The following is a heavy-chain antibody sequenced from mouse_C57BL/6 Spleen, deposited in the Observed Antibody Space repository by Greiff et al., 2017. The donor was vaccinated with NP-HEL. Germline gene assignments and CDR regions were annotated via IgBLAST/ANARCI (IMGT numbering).Heavy chain of an antibody. D-gene: IGHD2-5*01. CDR3: TRDSNYDYAMDY. Sequence: EVQGVESGEGLVKPGGSLKLSCAASGFTFSSYAMSWVRQTPEKRPEWVAYISSGGDYIYYADTVKGRFTISRDNARNTLYLQMSSLKSEDTAMYYCTRDSNYDYAMDYWGQGTSVTVSS. CDR2: ISSGGDYI. J-gene: IGHJ4*01. CDR1: GFTFSSYA. V-gene: IGHV5-9-1*02.